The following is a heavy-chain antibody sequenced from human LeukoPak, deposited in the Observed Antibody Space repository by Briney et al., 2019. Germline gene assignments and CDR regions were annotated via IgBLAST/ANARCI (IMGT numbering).Heavy chain of an antibody. CDR3: AKIPNVEIYFDY. CDR2: ISGSGGST. CDR1: GFTFSSYA. J-gene: IGHJ4*02. V-gene: IGHV3-23*01. Sequence: PGGSLRLSCAASGFTFSSYAMSLVRQAPGKGLEWVSAISGSGGSTYYADSVKGRFTISRDNSKNTLYLQMNSLRAEDTAVYYCAKIPNVEIYFDYWGQGTLVTVSS. D-gene: IGHD5-24*01.